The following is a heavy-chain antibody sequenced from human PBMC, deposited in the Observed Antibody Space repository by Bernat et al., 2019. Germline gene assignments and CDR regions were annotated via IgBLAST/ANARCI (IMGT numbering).Heavy chain of an antibody. V-gene: IGHV4-39*01. CDR3: ARRPRMGATDYYFDY. Sequence: QLQLQESGPGLVKPSETLSLTCTVSGGSISSSSYYWGWIRQPPGKGLEWIGSIYYSGSTYYNPSLKCRVTISVDTSKNQFSLKLSSVTAADTAVYYCARRPRMGATDYYFDYWGQGTLVTVSS. CDR1: GGSISSSSYY. D-gene: IGHD1-26*01. CDR2: IYYSGST. J-gene: IGHJ4*02.